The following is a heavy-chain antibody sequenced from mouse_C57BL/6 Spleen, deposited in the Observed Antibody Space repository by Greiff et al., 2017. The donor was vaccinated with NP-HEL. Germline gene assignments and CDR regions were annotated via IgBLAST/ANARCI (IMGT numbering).Heavy chain of an antibody. V-gene: IGHV1-85*01. J-gene: IGHJ1*03. CDR2: IYPKDGST. CDR3: ASYSNYGYFDV. D-gene: IGHD2-5*01. Sequence: GQLQQSGPELVKPGASVKLSCKASGYTFTSYDINWVKQRPGQGLEWIGWIYPKDGSTKYNEKFKGKATLTVDTSSSTAYMELHSLTSEDSAVYCCASYSNYGYFDVWGTGTTVTVSS. CDR1: GYTFTSYD.